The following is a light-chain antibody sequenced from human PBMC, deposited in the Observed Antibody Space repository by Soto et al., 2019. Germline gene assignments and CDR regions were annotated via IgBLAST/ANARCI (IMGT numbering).Light chain of an antibody. V-gene: IGKV1-39*01. CDR2: AAS. CDR3: QQGYSTPIT. J-gene: IGKJ5*01. CDR1: QSISSY. Sequence: DLQLTQSLSSLSASVGDIVSITCGASQSISSYVNWFQQKPGKEPKLLSYAASSLQSGVPSRFSGSGSGADCTLTVSSLQPEDFVTYYCQQGYSTPITFGQGTRREIK.